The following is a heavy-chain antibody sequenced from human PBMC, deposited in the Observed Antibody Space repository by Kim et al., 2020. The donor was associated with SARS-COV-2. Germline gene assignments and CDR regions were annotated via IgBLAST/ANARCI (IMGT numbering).Heavy chain of an antibody. CDR1: GGSFSGYY. V-gene: IGHV4-34*01. D-gene: IGHD3-10*01. CDR3: ARGQPWYYYGSGGTPYYFDY. Sequence: SETLSLTCAVYGGSFSGYYWSWIRQPPGKGLEWIGEINHSGSTNYNPSLKSRVTISVDTSKNQFSLKLSSVTAADTAVYYCARGQPWYYYGSGGTPYYFDYWGQGTLVTVSS. J-gene: IGHJ4*02. CDR2: INHSGST.